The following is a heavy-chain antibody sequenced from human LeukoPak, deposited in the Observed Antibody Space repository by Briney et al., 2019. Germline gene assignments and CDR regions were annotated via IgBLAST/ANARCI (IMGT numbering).Heavy chain of an antibody. CDR1: GFTFSSYS. V-gene: IGHV3-21*04. Sequence: GGSLRLSCAASGFTFSSYSTNWVRQAPGKGLEWVSSISSRSSYIYYADSVKGRFTISRDNAKNSLYLQMNSLRAEDTAFYYCARELVPDYWGQGTLVTVSS. D-gene: IGHD2-21*01. CDR2: ISSRSSYI. J-gene: IGHJ4*02. CDR3: ARELVPDY.